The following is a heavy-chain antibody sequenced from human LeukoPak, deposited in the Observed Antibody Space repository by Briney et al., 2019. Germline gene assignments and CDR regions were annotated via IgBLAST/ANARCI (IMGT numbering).Heavy chain of an antibody. CDR3: ARDLFGGYDFFDGGLDY. J-gene: IGHJ4*02. Sequence: PGGSLRLSCAASGFTFSSYAMHWVRQAPGKGLEWVSSISSSSSYIYYADSVKGRFTISRDNAKNSLYLQMNSLRAEDTAVYYCARDLFGGYDFFDGGLDYWGQGTLVTVSS. V-gene: IGHV3-21*01. CDR2: ISSSSSYI. CDR1: GFTFSSYA. D-gene: IGHD5-12*01.